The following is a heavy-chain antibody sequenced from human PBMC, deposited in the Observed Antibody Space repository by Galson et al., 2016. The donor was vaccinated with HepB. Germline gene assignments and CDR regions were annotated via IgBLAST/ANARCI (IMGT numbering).Heavy chain of an antibody. CDR1: GYTFLNYG. J-gene: IGHJ6*04. CDR3: ARSWWRSCGHGSCSYYYHGMDV. Sequence: SVKVSCKASGYTFLNYGVAWVRQAPGQGPEWLGWINVYNAETKYARKIKGRATMTTDTFTSTAYMELRNLRTDDTAMYYCARSWWRSCGHGSCSYYYHGMDVWGKGTAVTVSS. CDR2: INVYNAET. D-gene: IGHD2-21*01. V-gene: IGHV1-18*01.